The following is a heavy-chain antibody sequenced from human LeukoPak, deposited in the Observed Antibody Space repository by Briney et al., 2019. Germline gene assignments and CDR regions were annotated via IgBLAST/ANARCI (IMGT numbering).Heavy chain of an antibody. CDR2: IIPIFGTA. J-gene: IGHJ6*03. CDR3: ARDRGNTVFYYYYMDV. V-gene: IGHV1-69*06. D-gene: IGHD3-10*01. CDR1: GYTFTGYY. Sequence: ASVKVSCKASGYTFTGYYMHWVRQAPGQGLEWMGGIIPIFGTANYAQKFQGRVTITADKSTSTAYMELSSLRSEDTAVYYCARDRGNTVFYYYYMDVWGKGTTVTVSS.